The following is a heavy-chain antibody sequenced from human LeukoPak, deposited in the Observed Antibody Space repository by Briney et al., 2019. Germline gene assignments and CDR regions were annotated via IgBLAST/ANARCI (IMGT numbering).Heavy chain of an antibody. Sequence: SETLSLTCTVSGGSISSSSYYWGWVRQPPGKGREWIGSIYYSGSTYYNPSLKSRVTISVDTSKNQFSLKLSSVTAADTAVYYCARLNLAAAGQGLDYWGQGTLVTVSS. D-gene: IGHD6-13*01. CDR2: IYYSGST. J-gene: IGHJ4*02. CDR3: ARLNLAAAGQGLDY. V-gene: IGHV4-39*01. CDR1: GGSISSSSYY.